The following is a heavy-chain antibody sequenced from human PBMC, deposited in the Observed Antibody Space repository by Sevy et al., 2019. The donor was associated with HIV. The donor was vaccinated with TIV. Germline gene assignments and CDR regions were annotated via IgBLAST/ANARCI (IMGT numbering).Heavy chain of an antibody. Sequence: GVSLRLSCAASGFTFSSYWMHWVRQAPGKGLVWVSRINSDGSSTSYADSVKGRFTISRDNAKNTLYLQMNSLRAEDTAVYYCARDRGSSGSTQYYYYYYMDVWGKGTTVTVSS. D-gene: IGHD3-22*01. CDR3: ARDRGSSGSTQYYYYYYMDV. J-gene: IGHJ6*03. CDR2: INSDGSST. CDR1: GFTFSSYW. V-gene: IGHV3-74*01.